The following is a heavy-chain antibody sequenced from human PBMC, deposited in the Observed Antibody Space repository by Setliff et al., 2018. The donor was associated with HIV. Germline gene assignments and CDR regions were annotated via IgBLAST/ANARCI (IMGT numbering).Heavy chain of an antibody. V-gene: IGHV4-34*01. Sequence: SETLSLTCAVYGGSFSDYYWSWIRQPPGKGLEWIGEINHSGGTNYNPSLKRRVTISVDTSKNQFSLKLSSVTAADTAVYYCARGGRSLAAQTWFDPWGQGTLVTVSS. CDR3: ARGGRSLAAQTWFDP. CDR1: GGSFSDYY. CDR2: INHSGGT. D-gene: IGHD6-6*01. J-gene: IGHJ5*02.